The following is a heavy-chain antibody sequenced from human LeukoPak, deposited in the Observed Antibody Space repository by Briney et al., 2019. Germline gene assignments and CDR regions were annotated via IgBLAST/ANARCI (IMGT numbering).Heavy chain of an antibody. D-gene: IGHD3-3*01. CDR2: IYYSGST. CDR1: GGSISSGGYY. Sequence: PSQTLSLTCTVSGGSISSGGYYWSWIRQHPGKGLEWIGYIYYSGSTYYNPSLKSRVTISVDTSKNQFSLILSSVTAADTAIYYCVSLTRESPPRGNRDLWSGYSDYWGQGTLVTVSS. J-gene: IGHJ4*02. V-gene: IGHV4-31*03. CDR3: VSLTRESPPRGNRDLWSGYSDY.